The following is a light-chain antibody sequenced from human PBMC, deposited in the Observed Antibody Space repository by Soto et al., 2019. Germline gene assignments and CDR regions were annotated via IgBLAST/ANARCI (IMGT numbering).Light chain of an antibody. CDR1: SSDVGSYNL. J-gene: IGLJ2*01. V-gene: IGLV2-23*01. Sequence: QSALTQPASVSGSPGQSITIPCTGTSSDVGSYNLVSWYQQHPGKAPKLMIYEGSKRPSGVSNRFSGSKSGNTASLTISGLQDEDEADYYCCSYAGSYVVFGGGTKLTVL. CDR2: EGS. CDR3: CSYAGSYVV.